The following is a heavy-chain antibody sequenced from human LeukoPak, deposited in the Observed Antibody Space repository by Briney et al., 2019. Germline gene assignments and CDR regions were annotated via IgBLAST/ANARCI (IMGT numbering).Heavy chain of an antibody. CDR1: GGPINSGDYY. Sequence: PSETLSLTCTVSGGPINSGDYYWVGMRQPPGKGLECIGSMYYSVNSSYNPSLKSRVTMTVDTSKSQFSLKLTSVTAADTAFYFGARSPHIWVAERGWFDPWGQGTLGTVSS. J-gene: IGHJ5*02. CDR3: ARSPHIWVAERGWFDP. V-gene: IGHV4-39*07. D-gene: IGHD3-10*01. CDR2: MYYSVNS.